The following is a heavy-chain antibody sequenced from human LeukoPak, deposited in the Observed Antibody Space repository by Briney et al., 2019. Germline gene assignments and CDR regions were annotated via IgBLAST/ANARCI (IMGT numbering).Heavy chain of an antibody. J-gene: IGHJ4*02. CDR3: ARAPAYYYDSSGYYRHHFDY. Sequence: SETLSLTCTVSGGSISGYYWSWIRQPPGKGLEWIGYIYYSGSTNYSPSLKSRVTISVDTSKNQFSLKLSSVTAADTAVYYCARAPAYYYDSSGYYRHHFDYWGQGTLVTVSS. CDR1: GGSISGYY. D-gene: IGHD3-22*01. CDR2: IYYSGST. V-gene: IGHV4-59*01.